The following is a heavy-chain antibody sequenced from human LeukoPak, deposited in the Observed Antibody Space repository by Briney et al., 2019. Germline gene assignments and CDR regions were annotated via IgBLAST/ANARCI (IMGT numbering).Heavy chain of an antibody. Sequence: SETLSLTCTVSGGSINNGGYYWSWIRQHPGKGLEWIGYIYYSGSSYYNPSLRSRVTISVDTSKNQFSLKLSSVTAADTAVYYCARDVEGGDYYDSSGYYDYWGQGTLVTVSS. D-gene: IGHD3-22*01. J-gene: IGHJ4*02. CDR3: ARDVEGGDYYDSSGYYDY. CDR1: GGSINNGGYY. V-gene: IGHV4-31*03. CDR2: IYYSGSS.